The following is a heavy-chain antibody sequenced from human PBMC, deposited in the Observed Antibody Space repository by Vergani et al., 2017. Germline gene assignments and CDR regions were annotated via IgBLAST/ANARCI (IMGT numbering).Heavy chain of an antibody. V-gene: IGHV5-10-1*03. Sequence: EVQLVPSGAEVKTPGESLRISCKGSGYSFTSYWISWVRQMPGKGLEWMGRIDPSDSYTNYSPSFQGHVTISADKSISTAYLQWSSLKASDTAMYYCARTDYDILTGYPAGFDYWGQGTLVTVSS. CDR1: GYSFTSYW. CDR2: IDPSDSYT. J-gene: IGHJ4*02. D-gene: IGHD3-9*01. CDR3: ARTDYDILTGYPAGFDY.